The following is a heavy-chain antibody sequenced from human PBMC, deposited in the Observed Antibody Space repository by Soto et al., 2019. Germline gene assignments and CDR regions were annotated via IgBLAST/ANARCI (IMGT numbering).Heavy chain of an antibody. Sequence: EVQLLESGGGLVQPGGSLRLSCAASGFTFSSYAMSWVRQAPGEGLEWVSAISGSGGSTYYADSVKGRFTISRDNSKNTLYLQMNSLRAEDTAVYYCAKSFGELPSAIDYWGQGTLVTVSS. CDR2: ISGSGGST. V-gene: IGHV3-23*01. CDR1: GFTFSSYA. J-gene: IGHJ4*02. D-gene: IGHD3-10*01. CDR3: AKSFGELPSAIDY.